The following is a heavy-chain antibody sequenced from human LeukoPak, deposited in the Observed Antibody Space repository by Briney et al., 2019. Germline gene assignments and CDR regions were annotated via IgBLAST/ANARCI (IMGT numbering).Heavy chain of an antibody. V-gene: IGHV3-66*01. D-gene: IGHD6-6*01. CDR2: IYSGGST. CDR1: GFTVSTNY. CDR3: ACYRYGSSFAFDI. Sequence: GGSLRLSCGASGFTVSTNYMSWVRQAPGKGLEWVSIIYSGGSTYYADSVKGRFTISRDNFKNTLYLQMNSLRAEDAAVYYCACYRYGSSFAFDIWGQGTMVTVSS. J-gene: IGHJ3*02.